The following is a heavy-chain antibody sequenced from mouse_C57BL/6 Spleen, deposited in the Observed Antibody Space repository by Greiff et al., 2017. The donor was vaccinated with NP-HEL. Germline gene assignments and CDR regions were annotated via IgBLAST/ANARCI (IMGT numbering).Heavy chain of an antibody. Sequence: EVQLQQSGPVLVKPGASVKMSCKASGYTFTDYYMNWVKQSHGKSLEWIGVINPYNGGTSYNQKFKGKATLTVDKSSSTAYMELNSLTSEDSAVYYCARNYYGSSYDGWFAYWGQGTLVTVSA. V-gene: IGHV1-19*01. CDR1: GYTFTDYY. CDR3: ARNYYGSSYDGWFAY. J-gene: IGHJ3*01. D-gene: IGHD1-1*01. CDR2: INPYNGGT.